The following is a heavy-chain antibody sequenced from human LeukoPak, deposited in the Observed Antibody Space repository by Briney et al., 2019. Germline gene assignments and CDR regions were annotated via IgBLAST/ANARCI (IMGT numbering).Heavy chain of an antibody. CDR3: ATSYYYYMDV. Sequence: GGSLRLSCAASGFTVSSNYMSWVRQAPGEGLEWVSVIYSGGSTYYADSAKGRFTISRDNSKNTLYLQMNSLRAEDTAVYYCATSYYYYMDVWGKGTTVTVSS. CDR1: GFTVSSNY. V-gene: IGHV3-66*02. J-gene: IGHJ6*03. CDR2: IYSGGST.